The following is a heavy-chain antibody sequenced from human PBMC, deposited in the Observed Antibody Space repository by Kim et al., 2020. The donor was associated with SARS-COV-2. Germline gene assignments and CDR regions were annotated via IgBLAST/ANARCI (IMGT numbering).Heavy chain of an antibody. J-gene: IGHJ3*02. CDR1: GYTFTYRY. Sequence: ASVKVSCKASGYTFTYRYLHWVRQAPGQALEWMGWITPFNGNTNYAQKFQDRVTITRDRSMSTAYMELSSLRSEDTAMYYCASGRAGIDAFDIWGQGTMVTVSS. V-gene: IGHV1-45*02. CDR2: ITPFNGNT. D-gene: IGHD6-13*01. CDR3: ASGRAGIDAFDI.